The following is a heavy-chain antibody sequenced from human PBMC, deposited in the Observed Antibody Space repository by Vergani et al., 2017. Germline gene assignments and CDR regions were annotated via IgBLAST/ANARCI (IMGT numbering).Heavy chain of an antibody. CDR3: ARVQELYDFWSGYRVLYDYYMDV. Sequence: QVQLQQWGAGLLKPSETLSLTCAVYGGSFSGYYWSWIRQPPGKGLEWIGEINHSGSTNYNPSLKSRVTISVDTSKNQFSLKLSSVTAADTAVYYCARVQELYDFWSGYRVLYDYYMDVWGKGTTVTVSS. D-gene: IGHD3-3*01. CDR1: GGSFSGYY. V-gene: IGHV4-34*01. CDR2: INHSGST. J-gene: IGHJ6*03.